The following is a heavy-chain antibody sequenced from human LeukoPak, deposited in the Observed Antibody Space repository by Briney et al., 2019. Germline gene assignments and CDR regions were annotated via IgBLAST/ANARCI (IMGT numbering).Heavy chain of an antibody. V-gene: IGHV3-30*02. D-gene: IGHD3-10*01. J-gene: IGHJ4*02. CDR1: GFTFSSYG. CDR3: AKDYMTMVRGVIKD. Sequence: GGSLRLSCAASGFTFSSYGMHWVRQAPGKGLEWVAFIRHDGSNKYYADSVKGRFTISRDNSKNTLYLQMNSLRAEDTAVYYCAKDYMTMVRGVIKDWGQGTLVTVSS. CDR2: IRHDGSNK.